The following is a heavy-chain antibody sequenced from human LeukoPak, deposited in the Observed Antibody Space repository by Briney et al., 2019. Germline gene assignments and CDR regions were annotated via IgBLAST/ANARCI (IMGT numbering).Heavy chain of an antibody. V-gene: IGHV3-21*01. Sequence: GGSLRLSCAASGFTFSSYSMNWVRQAPGKGLEWVSSISSSSSYIYYADSVKGRFTISRDNAKNSLYPQMNSLRAEDTAVYYCARDRPPYCGGDCYPYYFDYWGQGTLVTVSS. CDR1: GFTFSSYS. D-gene: IGHD2-21*02. J-gene: IGHJ4*02. CDR3: ARDRPPYCGGDCYPYYFDY. CDR2: ISSSSSYI.